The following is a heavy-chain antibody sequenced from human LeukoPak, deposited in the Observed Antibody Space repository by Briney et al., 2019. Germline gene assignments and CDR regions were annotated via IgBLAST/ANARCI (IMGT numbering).Heavy chain of an antibody. CDR3: ARDSSSGYYSDY. CDR1: GGSISSSNW. D-gene: IGHD3-22*01. J-gene: IGHJ4*02. V-gene: IGHV4-4*03. Sequence: PETLSLTCAVSGGSISSSNWWSWVRQPPGKGLEWIGEIYHSGSTNYNPSLKSRVTISVDKSKNQFSLKLSSVTAADTAVYYCARDSSSGYYSDYWGQGTLVTVSS. CDR2: IYHSGST.